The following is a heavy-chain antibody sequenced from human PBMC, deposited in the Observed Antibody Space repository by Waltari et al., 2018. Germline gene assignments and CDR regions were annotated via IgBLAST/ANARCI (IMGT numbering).Heavy chain of an antibody. CDR1: GFTFTSSA. Sequence: QMQLVQSGPEVKKPGTSVKVSCKASGFTFTSSAMPWVRQARGQRLEWIGWIVGGSGNTNYAQKFQERVTITRDMSTSTAYMELSSLRSEDTAVYYCAAMVSDGVDYWGQGTLVTVSS. CDR2: IVGGSGNT. J-gene: IGHJ4*02. V-gene: IGHV1-58*02. CDR3: AAMVSDGVDY. D-gene: IGHD2-8*01.